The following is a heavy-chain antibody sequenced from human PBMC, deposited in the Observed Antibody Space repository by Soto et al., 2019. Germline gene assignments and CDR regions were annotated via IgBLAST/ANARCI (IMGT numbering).Heavy chain of an antibody. D-gene: IGHD2-2*01. CDR3: ASPNEYCSSTSCPPWDAFDI. CDR1: GGTFSSYA. V-gene: IGHV1-69*13. CDR2: IIPIFGTA. Sequence: GXSVKISCKASGGTFSSYAISWVRQAPGQGLEWMGGIIPIFGTANYAQKFQGRVTITADESTSTAYMELSSLRSEDTAVYYCASPNEYCSSTSCPPWDAFDIWGQGTMVTVSS. J-gene: IGHJ3*02.